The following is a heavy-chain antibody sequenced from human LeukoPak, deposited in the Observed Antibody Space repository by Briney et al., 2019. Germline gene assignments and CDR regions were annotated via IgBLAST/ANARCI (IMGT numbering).Heavy chain of an antibody. D-gene: IGHD3-3*01. Sequence: SVKVSCKASGGTFSSYAIRWVRQAPGQGLEWMGSIIPIFGTANYAQKFQGRVTITADKSTSTAYMELSSLRSEDTAVYYCARDSYDFWSGYRYYFDYWGQGTLVTVSS. CDR2: IIPIFGTA. V-gene: IGHV1-69*06. CDR1: GGTFSSYA. CDR3: ARDSYDFWSGYRYYFDY. J-gene: IGHJ4*02.